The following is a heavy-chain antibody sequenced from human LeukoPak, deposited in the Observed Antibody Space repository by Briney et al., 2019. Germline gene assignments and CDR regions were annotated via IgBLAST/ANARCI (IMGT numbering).Heavy chain of an antibody. D-gene: IGHD6-13*01. CDR3: ARDLRIAAAGIFDS. J-gene: IGHJ4*02. Sequence: GGSLRLSCAASGFTFYNYAMHWVRQAPDKGLEWVAVIWWDSSKKYYADSVKGRLTISRDNSKNTLYLQMNSLRAEDTAVYYCARDLRIAAAGIFDSWGQGTQVTVAS. CDR2: IWWDSSKK. V-gene: IGHV3-33*01. CDR1: GFTFYNYA.